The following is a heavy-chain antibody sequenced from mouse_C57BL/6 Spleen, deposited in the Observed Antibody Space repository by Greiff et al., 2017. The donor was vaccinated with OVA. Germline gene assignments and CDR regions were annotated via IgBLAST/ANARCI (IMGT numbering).Heavy chain of an antibody. Sequence: EVKVEESGGGLVQPGGSMKLSCAASGFTFSDAWMDWVRQSPEKGLEWVAEIRNKANNHATYYAESVKGRFTISRDDSKSSVYLQMNSLRAEDTGIYYCTRVIYYYGSSLAWYFDVWGTGTTVTVSS. CDR3: TRVIYYYGSSLAWYFDV. J-gene: IGHJ1*03. D-gene: IGHD1-1*01. CDR1: GFTFSDAW. V-gene: IGHV6-6*01. CDR2: IRNKANNHAT.